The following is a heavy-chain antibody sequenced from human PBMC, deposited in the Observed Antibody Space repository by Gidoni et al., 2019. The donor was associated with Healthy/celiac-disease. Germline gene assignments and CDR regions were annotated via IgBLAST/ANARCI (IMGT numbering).Heavy chain of an antibody. Sequence: QVQLVQSGAEVKKPGSSVKVSCKASGGTFSSYAISWVRQAPGQGLEWMGGIIPIFGTANYAQKFQGRVTITADESTSTAYMELSSLRSEDTAVYYCARDRKYITMVRGAYYYYYGMDVWGQGTTVTVSS. D-gene: IGHD3-10*01. CDR1: GGTFSSYA. CDR3: ARDRKYITMVRGAYYYYYGMDV. J-gene: IGHJ6*02. V-gene: IGHV1-69*01. CDR2: IIPIFGTA.